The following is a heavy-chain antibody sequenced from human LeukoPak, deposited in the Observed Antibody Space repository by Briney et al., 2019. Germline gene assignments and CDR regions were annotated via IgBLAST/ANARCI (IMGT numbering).Heavy chain of an antibody. Sequence: PSETLSLTCTVSGYSISSGYYWGWIRQPPGQGLEWIGSIYHSGSTYYNPSLKSRVTISVDTSKNQFSLKLSSVTAADTAVYYCARDGEVLLWFGELSTFDYWGQGTLVTVSS. CDR2: IYHSGST. J-gene: IGHJ4*02. D-gene: IGHD3-10*01. CDR1: GYSISSGYY. V-gene: IGHV4-38-2*02. CDR3: ARDGEVLLWFGELSTFDY.